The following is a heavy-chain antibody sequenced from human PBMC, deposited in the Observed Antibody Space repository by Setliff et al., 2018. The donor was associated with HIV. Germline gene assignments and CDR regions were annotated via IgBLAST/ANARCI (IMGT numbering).Heavy chain of an antibody. D-gene: IGHD4-4*01. CDR2: SYYSGDT. V-gene: IGHV4-31*03. CDR3: VRASHMTPGNLLHSTGPYYSYYMDV. J-gene: IGHJ6*03. Sequence: SETLSLTCSVSGGSINNDIYFWTWIRQHPGKGLEWIGYSYYSGDTYYHPSLKSRFTISVDTSKNQFSLRLTSVTAADTASYYCVRASHMTPGNLLHSTGPYYSYYMDVWGRGTTVTVSS. CDR1: GGSINNDIYF.